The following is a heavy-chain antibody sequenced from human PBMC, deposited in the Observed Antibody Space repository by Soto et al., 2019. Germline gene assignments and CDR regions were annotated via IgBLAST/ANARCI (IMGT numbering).Heavy chain of an antibody. V-gene: IGHV3-23*01. CDR1: GFTFSSYA. Sequence: GPLNLSCAASGFTFSSYAMSWVRQAPGKGLEWGSAISGSGGSTYYADSVKGRFTISRDNSKNTLYLQMNSLRAEDTAVYYCAKHRSYYYYGMDVWGQGTTVTVSS. J-gene: IGHJ6*02. CDR3: AKHRSYYYYGMDV. CDR2: ISGSGGST.